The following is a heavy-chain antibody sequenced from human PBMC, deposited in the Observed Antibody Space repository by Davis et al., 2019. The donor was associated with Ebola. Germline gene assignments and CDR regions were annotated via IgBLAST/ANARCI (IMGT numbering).Heavy chain of an antibody. CDR2: INPSGGST. V-gene: IGHV1-46*01. Sequence: ASVKVSCKASGYTFTSYYMHWVRQAPGQGLEWMGIINPSGGSTSYAQKFQGRVTMTEDTSTNTGYMELSSLRSEDTAVYYCAMDDYSNSRYGMDVWGQGTTVTVSS. J-gene: IGHJ6*02. CDR3: AMDDYSNSRYGMDV. CDR1: GYTFTSYY. D-gene: IGHD4-11*01.